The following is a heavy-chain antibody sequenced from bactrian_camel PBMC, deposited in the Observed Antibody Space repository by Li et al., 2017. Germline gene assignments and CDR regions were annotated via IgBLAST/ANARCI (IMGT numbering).Heavy chain of an antibody. CDR1: GSTTRGYC. CDR2: IYTRTGGI. Sequence: HVQLVESGGGSVQAGGSLRLSCAASGSTTRGYCMAWFRQAPGKEREGVAAIYTRTGGIFYADSVKGRFTLSQDNAKNMLYLQMYSLKPEDTAMYYCATDAGRPRAGMVTSCSGGTLARTGNHGQGTQVTVS. D-gene: IGHD1*01. V-gene: IGHV3S1*01. J-gene: IGHJ4*01.